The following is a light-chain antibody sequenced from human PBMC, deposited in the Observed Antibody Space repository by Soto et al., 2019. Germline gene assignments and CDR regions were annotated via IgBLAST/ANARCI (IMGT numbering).Light chain of an antibody. CDR1: SSDVGGYNY. CDR2: EVN. Sequence: QSALTQPPSASGSPGQSVTISCTGTSSDVGGYNYVSWCQQHPGKAPKLMIYEVNKRPSGVPDRFSGSKSGNTASLTVSGLQAEDEADYYCSSYGGSNNLVFGGGTQLTVL. J-gene: IGLJ2*01. CDR3: SSYGGSNNLV. V-gene: IGLV2-8*01.